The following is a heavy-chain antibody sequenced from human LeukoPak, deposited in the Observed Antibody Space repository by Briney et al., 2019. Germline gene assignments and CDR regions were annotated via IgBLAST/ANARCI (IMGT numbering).Heavy chain of an antibody. CDR1: GFTFSSYG. Sequence: GGSLRLSCAASGFTFSSYGMHWVRHAPGKGLEWVAVISYDGSNKYYADSVKGRFTISRDNSKNTLYLQMNSLRAEDAAVYYCAKDRVRRIQLWLPDYWGQGTLVTVSS. CDR3: AKDRVRRIQLWLPDY. J-gene: IGHJ4*02. D-gene: IGHD5-18*01. CDR2: ISYDGSNK. V-gene: IGHV3-30*18.